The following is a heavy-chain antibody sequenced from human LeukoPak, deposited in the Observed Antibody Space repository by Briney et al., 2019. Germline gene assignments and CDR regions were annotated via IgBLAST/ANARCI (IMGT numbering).Heavy chain of an antibody. D-gene: IGHD2-15*01. CDR2: INPNSGGT. CDR1: GYTFTGYY. CDR3: ARARVAAKSGYMDV. V-gene: IGHV1-2*02. J-gene: IGHJ6*03. Sequence: GASVKVSCKASGYTFTGYYMHWVRQAPGQGLEWMGWINPNSGGTNYAQKFQGRVTMTRDTSISTAYMELSRLRSDDTAVYYCARARVAAKSGYMDVWGTGTTVTISS.